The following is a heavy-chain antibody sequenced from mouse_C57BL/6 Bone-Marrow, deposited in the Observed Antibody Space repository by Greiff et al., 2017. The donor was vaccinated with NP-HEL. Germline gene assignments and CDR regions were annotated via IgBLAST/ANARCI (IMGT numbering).Heavy chain of an antibody. CDR2: ISSGSSTI. D-gene: IGHD1-1*01. V-gene: IGHV5-17*01. J-gene: IGHJ1*03. CDR3: ARDYYGSSYGYFDV. Sequence: EVMLVDSGGGLVKPGGSLKLSCAASGFTFSDYGMHWVRQAPEKGLEWVAYISSGSSTIYYADTVKGRFTISRDNAKNTLFLQMTSLRSEDTAMYYCARDYYGSSYGYFDVWGTGTTVTVSS. CDR1: GFTFSDYG.